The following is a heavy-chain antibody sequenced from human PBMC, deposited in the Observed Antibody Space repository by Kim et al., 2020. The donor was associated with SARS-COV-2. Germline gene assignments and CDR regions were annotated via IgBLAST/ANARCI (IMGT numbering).Heavy chain of an antibody. D-gene: IGHD1-26*01. CDR3: AKDPYSGSYYGSSRYFQP. V-gene: IGHV3-23*01. J-gene: IGHJ1*01. CDR2: ISGSGGST. CDR1: GFTFSSYA. Sequence: GGSLRLSCAASGFTFSSYAMSWVRQAPGKGLEWVSAISGSGGSTYYADSVKGRFTISRDNSKNTLYLQMNSLRAEDTAVYYCAKDPYSGSYYGSSRYFQPWGQATLVTVSS.